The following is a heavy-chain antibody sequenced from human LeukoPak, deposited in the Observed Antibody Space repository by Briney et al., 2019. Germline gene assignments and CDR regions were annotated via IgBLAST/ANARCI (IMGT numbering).Heavy chain of an antibody. J-gene: IGHJ4*02. CDR3: ARGVEPLAANTLAY. Sequence: PGGSLRLSCAASGFTVITNDMTWVRQAPGKGLEWVAVLYSDCNTKYSESVQGRFTISRDNSKNTLYLEMNSLSPEDTAVYYCARGVEPLAANTLAYWGQGTLVTVSS. CDR2: LYSDCNT. CDR1: GFTVITND. D-gene: IGHD1-14*01. V-gene: IGHV3-53*01.